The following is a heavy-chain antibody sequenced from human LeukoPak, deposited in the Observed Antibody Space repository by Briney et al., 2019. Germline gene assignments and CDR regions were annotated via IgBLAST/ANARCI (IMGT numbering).Heavy chain of an antibody. J-gene: IGHJ5*02. CDR3: ARLGGEKSCSGGSCYH. CDR1: GYSFTSYW. CDR2: IDPSDSYT. Sequence: GESLRISCKGSGYSFTSYWISWVRQMPGKGLEWMGRIDPSDSYTNYSPSFQGHVTISADKSISTAYLQWSSLKASDTAMYYCARLGGEKSCSGGSCYHWGQGTLVTVSS. V-gene: IGHV5-10-1*01. D-gene: IGHD2-15*01.